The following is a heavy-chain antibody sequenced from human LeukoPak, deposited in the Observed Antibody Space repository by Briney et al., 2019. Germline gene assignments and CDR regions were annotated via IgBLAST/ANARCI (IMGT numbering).Heavy chain of an antibody. Sequence: GGSLRLSCAASGFTFSSYEMNWVRQAPGKGLEWVSYISSSGSTIYYADSVKGRFTISRDNAKNSLYLQMNSLRAEDTAVYYCARVGGSSGWYHFDYWGQGTLVTVSS. V-gene: IGHV3-48*03. J-gene: IGHJ4*02. CDR1: GFTFSSYE. CDR3: ARVGGSSGWYHFDY. CDR2: ISSSGSTI. D-gene: IGHD6-19*01.